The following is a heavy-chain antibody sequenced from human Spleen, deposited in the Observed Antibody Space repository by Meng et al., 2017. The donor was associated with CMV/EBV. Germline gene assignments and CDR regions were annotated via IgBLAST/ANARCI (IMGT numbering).Heavy chain of an antibody. V-gene: IGHV1-2*02. J-gene: IGHJ5*02. CDR3: ARALTTVFGVIIFEKNMFDP. CDR1: GYTLTGYY. CDR2: TSPNSGAT. Sequence: ASVKVSCKASGYTLTGYYMHWVRQAPGQGLEWMGWTSPNSGATNYAQKFQGRVTMTRDTSISATYLGLSRLRSDDTAVYYCARALTTVFGVIIFEKNMFDPWGQGTLVTVSS. D-gene: IGHD3-3*01.